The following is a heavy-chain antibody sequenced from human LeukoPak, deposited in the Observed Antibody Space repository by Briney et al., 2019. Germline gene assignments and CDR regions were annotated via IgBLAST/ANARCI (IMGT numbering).Heavy chain of an antibody. CDR3: ARAWFGSGSVNFDY. CDR1: GGSFSGYY. J-gene: IGHJ4*02. V-gene: IGHV4-34*01. CDR2: INHSGST. D-gene: IGHD3-10*01. Sequence: PSETLSLTCAVYGGSFSGYYWSWIRQPPGKGLEWIGEINHSGSTNYNPSLKSRVTISVDTSKNQFSLKLSSVTAADTAVYYCARAWFGSGSVNFDYWGQGTLVTVSS.